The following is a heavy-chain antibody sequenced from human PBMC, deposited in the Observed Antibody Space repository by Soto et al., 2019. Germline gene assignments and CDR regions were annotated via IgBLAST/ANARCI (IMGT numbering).Heavy chain of an antibody. D-gene: IGHD3-3*01. J-gene: IGHJ6*02. CDR3: ASWSGYYTPYGYYYYGMDV. V-gene: IGHV1-69*06. Sequence: SVKVSCKASGGTFSSYAISWVRQAPGQGLEWMGGIIPIFGTANYAQKFQGRVTITADKSTSTAYMELSSLRSEDTAVYYCASWSGYYTPYGYYYYGMDVWRQRTTVTVSS. CDR1: GGTFSSYA. CDR2: IIPIFGTA.